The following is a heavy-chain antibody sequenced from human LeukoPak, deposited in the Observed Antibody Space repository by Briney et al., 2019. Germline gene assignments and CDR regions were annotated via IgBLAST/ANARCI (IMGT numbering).Heavy chain of an antibody. V-gene: IGHV1-2*02. CDR1: GYTFTGYY. J-gene: IGHJ1*01. D-gene: IGHD3-22*01. Sequence: GASVKVSCKASGYTFTGYYMHWVRQAPGQGLEWMGWINPNSGGTNYAQKFQGRVTMTRDTSISTAYMELSRLRSDDTAVYCCATVSYYYDSSGYQGYFQHWGQGTLVTVS. CDR3: ATVSYYYDSSGYQGYFQH. CDR2: INPNSGGT.